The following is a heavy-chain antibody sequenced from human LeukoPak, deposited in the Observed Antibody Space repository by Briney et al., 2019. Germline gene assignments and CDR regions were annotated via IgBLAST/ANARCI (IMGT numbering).Heavy chain of an antibody. V-gene: IGHV3-74*03. CDR2: INRDGSTT. D-gene: IGHD3-10*01. J-gene: IGHJ4*02. Sequence: GGSLRLSCAASGFTFGNYWVHWVRQAPGKGLVWVSRINRDGSTTKYADSVKGRFTVSRDNAKNTLNLQMNSLRAEDTAVYYCARDKRSGESSEIDYWGQGTLVTVSS. CDR1: GFTFGNYW. CDR3: ARDKRSGESSEIDY.